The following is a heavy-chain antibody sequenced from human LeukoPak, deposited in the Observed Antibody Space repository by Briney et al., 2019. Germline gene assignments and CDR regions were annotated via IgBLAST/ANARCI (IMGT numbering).Heavy chain of an antibody. V-gene: IGHV1-69*13. J-gene: IGHJ3*02. D-gene: IGHD5-24*01. CDR2: IIPIFDTA. Sequence: GASVKVSCKASGCTFSSYSISWVRQAPGQGLEWMGRIIPIFDTANYAQKFQGRVTITADESTSTAYMELSSLRSEDTAVYYCARFPFQEMAAFDIWGQGTMVTVSS. CDR3: ARFPFQEMAAFDI. CDR1: GCTFSSYS.